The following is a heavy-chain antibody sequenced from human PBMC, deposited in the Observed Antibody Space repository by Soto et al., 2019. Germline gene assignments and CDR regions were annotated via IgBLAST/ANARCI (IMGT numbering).Heavy chain of an antibody. CDR2: IIPIFGTA. CDR3: ARSTTVTTLWYYGMDV. CDR1: GGTFSSYA. D-gene: IGHD4-4*01. Sequence: SVKVSCKASGGTFSSYAISWVRQAPGQGLEWMGGIIPIFGTANYAQKFQGRVTITAGESTSTAYMELSSLRSEDTAVYYCARSTTVTTLWYYGMDVWGQGTTVTVSS. J-gene: IGHJ6*02. V-gene: IGHV1-69*13.